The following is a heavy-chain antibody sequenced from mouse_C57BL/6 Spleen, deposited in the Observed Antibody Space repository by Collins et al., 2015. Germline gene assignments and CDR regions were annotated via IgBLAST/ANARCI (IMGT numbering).Heavy chain of an antibody. CDR1: GFTFSDYY. Sequence: EVKLVESGGGLVQPGGSLKLSCAASGFTFSDYYMYWVRQTPEKRLEWVAYISNGGGSTYYPGTVKGRFTISRDNAKNTLYLQMSRLKSEDTAMYYCARLYYDYDGWYFDVWGTGTTVTVSS. CDR3: ARLYYDYDGWYFDV. V-gene: IGHV5-12*01. D-gene: IGHD2-4*01. CDR2: ISNGGGST. J-gene: IGHJ1*03.